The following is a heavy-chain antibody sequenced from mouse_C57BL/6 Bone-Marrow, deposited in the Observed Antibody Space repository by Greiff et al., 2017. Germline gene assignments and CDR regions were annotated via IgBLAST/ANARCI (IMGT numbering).Heavy chain of an antibody. CDR1: GYTFTSYG. V-gene: IGHV1-81*01. Sequence: QVQLKQSGAELARPGASVKLSCKASGYTFTSYGISWVKQRTGQGLEWIGEIYPRSGNPYYNEKFKGKATLTEDKSSSTAYMELRSLTSEDSAVYFCGTYYSNVFDYWGQGTTLTVSS. CDR2: IYPRSGNP. D-gene: IGHD2-5*01. J-gene: IGHJ2*01. CDR3: GTYYSNVFDY.